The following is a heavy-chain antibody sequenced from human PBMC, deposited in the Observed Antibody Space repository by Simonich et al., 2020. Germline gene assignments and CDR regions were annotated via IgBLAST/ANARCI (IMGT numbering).Heavy chain of an antibody. CDR2: IYHRGSP. CDR1: GYSISSGYY. Sequence: QVQLQESGPGLVKPSETLALTCAVSGYSISSGYYWGWIRQPPGKGLERIGRIYHRGSPYHNPSLKSRVTISVDTSKNQFSLKLSSVTAADTAVYYCARVGYSNYYYYGMDVWGQGTTVTVSS. CDR3: ARVGYSNYYYYGMDV. V-gene: IGHV4-38-2*01. J-gene: IGHJ6*02. D-gene: IGHD6-13*01.